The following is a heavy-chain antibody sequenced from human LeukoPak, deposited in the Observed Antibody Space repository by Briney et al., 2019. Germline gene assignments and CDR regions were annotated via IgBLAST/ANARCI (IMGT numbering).Heavy chain of an antibody. Sequence: PSETLSLTCTVSGGSISSYYWSWIRQPPGKGLEWIGYIHYSGSTNYNPSLKSRVTISVDTSKNQFSLNLSSVTAADTAVYYCARSPDYAYVWGSYRPPRFDYWGQGSLVIVSS. CDR3: ARSPDYAYVWGSYRPPRFDY. CDR2: IHYSGST. D-gene: IGHD3-16*02. CDR1: GGSISSYY. V-gene: IGHV4-59*01. J-gene: IGHJ4*02.